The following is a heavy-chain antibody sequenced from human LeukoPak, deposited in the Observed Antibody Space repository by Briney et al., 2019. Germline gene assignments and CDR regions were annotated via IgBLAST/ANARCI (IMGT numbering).Heavy chain of an antibody. V-gene: IGHV3-15*01. CDR2: IKSKTDGGTT. D-gene: IGHD3-9*01. Sequence: TGGSLRLSCAASGFTFSNAWMSWVRQAPGKGLEWVGRIKSKTDGGTTDYAAPVKGRFTISRDDSKNTLYLQMNSLRAEDTAVYYCAKTLSHSYDILTGLDNFDYWGQGTLVTVSS. J-gene: IGHJ4*02. CDR3: AKTLSHSYDILTGLDNFDY. CDR1: GFTFSNAW.